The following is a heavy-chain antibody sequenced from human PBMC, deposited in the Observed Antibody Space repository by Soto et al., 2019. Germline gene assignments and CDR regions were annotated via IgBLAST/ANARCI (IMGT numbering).Heavy chain of an antibody. V-gene: IGHV1-69*13. J-gene: IGHJ6*02. Sequence: SVKVSCKASGGTFSSYAISWVRQAPGQGLEWMGGIIPIFGTANYAQKFQGRVTITADESTSTAYMELSSLRSEDTAVYYCARASYGDYGNYYSYYGMDVSGQAPTVTLSS. D-gene: IGHD4-17*01. CDR2: IIPIFGTA. CDR3: ARASYGDYGNYYSYYGMDV. CDR1: GGTFSSYA.